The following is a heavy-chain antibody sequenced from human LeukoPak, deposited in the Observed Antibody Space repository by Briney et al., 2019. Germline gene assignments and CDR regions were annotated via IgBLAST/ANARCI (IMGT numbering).Heavy chain of an antibody. CDR1: EYTFTGYY. CDR2: INPNSGGT. CDR3: ARGDSSGWYGMDV. D-gene: IGHD6-19*01. V-gene: IGHV1-2*04. Sequence: GASVKVSCKASEYTFTGYYIHWVRQAPGQGLEWMGRINPNSGGTNYAQKFQGWVTMTRDTSISTAYMELSRLRSDDTAVYYCARGDSSGWYGMDVWGQGTTVTVSS. J-gene: IGHJ6*02.